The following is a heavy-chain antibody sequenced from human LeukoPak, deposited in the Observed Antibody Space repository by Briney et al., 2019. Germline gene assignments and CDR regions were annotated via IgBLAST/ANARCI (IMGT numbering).Heavy chain of an antibody. J-gene: IGHJ3*02. CDR1: DDSFSSHY. Sequence: SETLSLTCAVSDDSFSSHYWTWIRQPPGKGLEWIGYISYIGSTNYNPSLKSRVTISIDTSKNQFSLRLSSVTAADTAVYYCARDLVTVTKGFDIWGQGTMVSVSS. CDR3: ARDLVTVTKGFDI. D-gene: IGHD4-17*01. V-gene: IGHV4-59*11. CDR2: ISYIGST.